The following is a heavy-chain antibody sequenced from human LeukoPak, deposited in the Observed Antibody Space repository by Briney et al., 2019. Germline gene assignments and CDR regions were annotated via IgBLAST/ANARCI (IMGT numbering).Heavy chain of an antibody. CDR1: GFTFSSFG. J-gene: IGHJ4*02. Sequence: GGSLRLSCAASGFTFSSFGMHWVRQAPGKGLEWVAVIWYDGNNKYYADSVKGRFTISRDNSKNTPYLQMNSLRAEDTAVYYCARAFTSTGYYYVEYWGQGTLVTVSS. D-gene: IGHD3-22*01. CDR3: ARAFTSTGYYYVEY. CDR2: IWYDGNNK. V-gene: IGHV3-33*01.